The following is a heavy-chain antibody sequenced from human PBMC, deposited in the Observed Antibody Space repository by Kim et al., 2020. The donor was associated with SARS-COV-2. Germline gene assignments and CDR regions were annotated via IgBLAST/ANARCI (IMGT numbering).Heavy chain of an antibody. V-gene: IGHV3-23*01. J-gene: IGHJ4*02. D-gene: IGHD3-10*01. CDR1: GFTFGSYG. Sequence: GGSLRLSCAASGFTFGSYGMSWVRQAPGKGLEWVSAISGNAISTYYADSVKGRFTISRDNSKNTLYLQMNSLRAEDTALYYCANMETSSVRGVSQKPYLDDWGQGTLVTVSS. CDR3: ANMETSSVRGVSQKPYLDD. CDR2: ISGNAIST.